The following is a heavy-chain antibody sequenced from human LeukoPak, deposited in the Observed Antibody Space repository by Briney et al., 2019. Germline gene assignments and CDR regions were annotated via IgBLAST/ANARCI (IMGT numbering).Heavy chain of an antibody. CDR1: GASISSYY. D-gene: IGHD3-3*01. CDR2: IYYSGST. Sequence: SSETLSLTCTVSGASISSYYWSWIRQSPGKGLEWIGYIYYSGSTKYNPSLKSRVTISVDTSKNQVSLQLSSVTAADTAVYYCARKDFWSGYFDYWGQGTQVTVSS. J-gene: IGHJ4*02. V-gene: IGHV4-59*01. CDR3: ARKDFWSGYFDY.